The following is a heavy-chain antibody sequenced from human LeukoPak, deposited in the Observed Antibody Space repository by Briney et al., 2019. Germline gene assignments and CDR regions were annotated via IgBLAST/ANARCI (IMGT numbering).Heavy chain of an antibody. Sequence: ASVKVSCKASGYTFTCYYMHWVRQAPGQGVEWMGWINPNSGGTNYAQKFQGRVTMTRDTSISTAYMELSRLRSDDTAVYYCARGPTIYYYESSGYYYDYWGQGTLVTVSS. V-gene: IGHV1-2*02. CDR3: ARGPTIYYYESSGYYYDY. J-gene: IGHJ4*02. CDR1: GYTFTCYY. CDR2: INPNSGGT. D-gene: IGHD3-22*01.